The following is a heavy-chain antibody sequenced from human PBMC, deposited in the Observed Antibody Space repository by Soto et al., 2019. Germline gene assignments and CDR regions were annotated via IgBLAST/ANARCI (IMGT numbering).Heavy chain of an antibody. V-gene: IGHV4-59*12. CDR3: ARATGTLRSRNCDY. J-gene: IGHJ4*02. D-gene: IGHD1-1*01. Sequence: SETLSLTCTVSGGSIRDYFWTWIRQPPGKGLEWIGYIYYSGRTNYNPSLKSQFSLRPSSVTAADTAVYYCARATGTLRSRNCDYWGQGSLVTVSS. CDR1: GGSIRDYF. CDR2: IYYSGRT.